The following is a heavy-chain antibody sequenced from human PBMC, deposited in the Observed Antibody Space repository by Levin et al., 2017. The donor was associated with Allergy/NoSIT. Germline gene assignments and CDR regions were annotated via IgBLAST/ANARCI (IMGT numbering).Heavy chain of an antibody. CDR1: GFIFSTYA. D-gene: IGHD2-8*01. CDR2: ISYDGTKE. CDR3: ARDRYRNGLVDY. J-gene: IGHJ4*02. Sequence: QTGGSLRLSCTASGFIFSTYAMHWVRQAPGKGLEWVAVISYDGTKEYYADSVKGRFTISRDVSENTLYLQMHSPRPEDTAVYYCARDRYRNGLVDYWGQGTLVTVSS. V-gene: IGHV3-30*04.